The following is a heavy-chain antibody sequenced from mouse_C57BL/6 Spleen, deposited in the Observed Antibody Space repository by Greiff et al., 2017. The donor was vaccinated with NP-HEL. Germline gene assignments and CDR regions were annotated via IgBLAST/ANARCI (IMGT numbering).Heavy chain of an antibody. CDR2: IYPGDGDT. CDR3: ARMLYDYDGYYFDY. CDR1: GYAFSSYW. J-gene: IGHJ2*01. V-gene: IGHV1-80*01. Sequence: VQLQQSGAELVKPGASVKISCKASGYAFSSYWMNWVKQRPGKGLEWIGQIYPGDGDTNYNGKFKGKATLTADKSSSTAYMQLSSLTSEDSAVYFCARMLYDYDGYYFDYWGQGTTLTVSS. D-gene: IGHD2-4*01.